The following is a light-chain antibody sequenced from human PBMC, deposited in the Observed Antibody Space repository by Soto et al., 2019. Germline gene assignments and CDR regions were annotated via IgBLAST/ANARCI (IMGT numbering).Light chain of an antibody. CDR2: DVS. Sequence: QSVLTQPASVSGSPGQSITISCTGTSSDVGDYNYVSWYQQHPGKAPKLMIYDVSNRPSGVSNRFSGSKSGSTASLTISRLQAEDEADYYCSSYTSSTTRVFGTGTKVTVL. CDR3: SSYTSSTTRV. CDR1: SSDVGDYNY. J-gene: IGLJ1*01. V-gene: IGLV2-14*01.